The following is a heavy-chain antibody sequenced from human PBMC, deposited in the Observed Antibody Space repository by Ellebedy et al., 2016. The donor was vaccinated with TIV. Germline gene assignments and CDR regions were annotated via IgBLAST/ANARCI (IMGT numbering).Heavy chain of an antibody. D-gene: IGHD1/OR15-1a*01. Sequence: GESLKISCKGSGYTFTDYWIGWVRQMPGKGLEWMAFIYPDDSDTKYSPSFQGQVTISADKSTTTAYLQWSSLKASDTAIYYCARRYNWNRGTRWYFDYWGQGTLVIVSS. V-gene: IGHV5-51*01. J-gene: IGHJ4*02. CDR2: IYPDDSDT. CDR1: GYTFTDYW. CDR3: ARRYNWNRGTRWYFDY.